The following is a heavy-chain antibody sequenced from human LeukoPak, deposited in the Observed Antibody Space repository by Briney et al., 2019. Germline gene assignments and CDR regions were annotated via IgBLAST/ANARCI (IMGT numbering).Heavy chain of an antibody. D-gene: IGHD1-14*01. CDR2: IKHDGST. V-gene: IGHV4-34*01. CDR3: ARHLLRTGTSFDY. CDR1: GGSVNGYY. J-gene: IGHJ4*02. Sequence: SETLSPTCAVYGGSVNGYYWSWVRQPPGKALEWIGEIKHDGSTKYNSSLKSRVTISIDTSKNQFSLKLSSVTAADTAVYYCARHLLRTGTSFDYWDQGNLVTVSS.